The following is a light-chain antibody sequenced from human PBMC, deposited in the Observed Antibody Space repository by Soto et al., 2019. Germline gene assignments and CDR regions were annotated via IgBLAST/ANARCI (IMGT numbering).Light chain of an antibody. CDR1: QSVSSN. V-gene: IGKV3-15*01. CDR2: AAS. Sequence: EIAITQGPATLYESPGERGTLSCRASQSVSSNLAWYQQKPGQAPRLLIYAASARATGIPARFSGSGSGTDFTLTISSLQSEDFAVYYCQQYNNWPYTFGQGTKVDI. J-gene: IGKJ2*01. CDR3: QQYNNWPYT.